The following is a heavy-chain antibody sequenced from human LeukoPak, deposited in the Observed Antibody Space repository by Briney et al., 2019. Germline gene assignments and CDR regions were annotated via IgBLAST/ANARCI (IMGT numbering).Heavy chain of an antibody. J-gene: IGHJ4*02. CDR1: GFTFSSYG. V-gene: IGHV3-33*03. CDR2: ISFDGTIK. Sequence: GGSLRLSCAASGFTFSSYGIHWVRQAPGKGLEWVAVISFDGTIKYYAASVEGRFIISRDNAKNSLYLQMSSLRAEDTAVYYCANHLACGSTSCPPFDDWGQGTLVTVSS. D-gene: IGHD2-2*01. CDR3: ANHLACGSTSCPPFDD.